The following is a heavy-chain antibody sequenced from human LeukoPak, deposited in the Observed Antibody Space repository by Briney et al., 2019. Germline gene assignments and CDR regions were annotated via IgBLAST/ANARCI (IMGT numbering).Heavy chain of an antibody. CDR3: AKYGKSGWSIDN. V-gene: IGHV4-59*08. D-gene: IGHD6-19*01. CDR1: LGSIGGDY. Sequence: PSETLSPTCTVSLGSIGGDYWTWIRQPPGKGLQYIGYIYHTGATNHNPSLRSRVTMSVDTSKNQFSLKLNSVTAADTAVYFCAKYGKSGWSIDNWGQGTLVTVSS. CDR2: IYHTGAT. J-gene: IGHJ4*02.